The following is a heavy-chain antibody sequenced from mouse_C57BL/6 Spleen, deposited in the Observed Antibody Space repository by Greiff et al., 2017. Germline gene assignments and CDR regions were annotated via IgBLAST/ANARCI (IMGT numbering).Heavy chain of an antibody. CDR1: GYTFTDYE. Sequence: VKLLESGAELVRPGASVTLSCKASGYTFTDYEMHWVKQTPVHGLEWIGAIDPETGGTAYNQKFKGKAILTADKSSSTAYMELRSLTSEDSAVYYCTSKGCAWFAYWGQGTLVTVSA. J-gene: IGHJ3*01. CDR2: IDPETGGT. V-gene: IGHV1-15*01. CDR3: TSKGCAWFAY.